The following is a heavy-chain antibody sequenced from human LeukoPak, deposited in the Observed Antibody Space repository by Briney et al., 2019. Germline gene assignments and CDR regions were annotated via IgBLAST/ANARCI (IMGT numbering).Heavy chain of an antibody. D-gene: IGHD3-22*01. V-gene: IGHV3-21*01. Sequence: GGYLRRYGAASGFTFSSYSMNWVRQAPGKGLEWVSSISSSSSYIYYADSVKGRFTISRDNAKNSLYLQMNSLRAEDTAVYYCARGNYDSRGYPTDWFDPWGQGTLVTVSS. CDR3: ARGNYDSRGYPTDWFDP. CDR1: GFTFSSYS. J-gene: IGHJ5*02. CDR2: ISSSSSYI.